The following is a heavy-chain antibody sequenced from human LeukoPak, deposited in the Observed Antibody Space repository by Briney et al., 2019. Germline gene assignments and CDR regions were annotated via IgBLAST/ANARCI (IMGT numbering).Heavy chain of an antibody. D-gene: IGHD3-10*01. CDR3: AFGYVPDY. CDR2: ISSSGSTI. V-gene: IGHV3-11*04. Sequence: GGSLRLFCAASGFIHREQYMSEIRDPRGRGREDGSYISSSGSTIYYADSVKGRFTISSDKAKNSLDLQMNSVRAEDTAGYYCAFGYVPDYWGQGTLVTVSS. CDR1: GFIHREQY. J-gene: IGHJ4*02.